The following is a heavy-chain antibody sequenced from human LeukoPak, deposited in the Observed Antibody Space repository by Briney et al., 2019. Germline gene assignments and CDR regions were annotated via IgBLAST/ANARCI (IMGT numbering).Heavy chain of an antibody. CDR1: GGTFSSYA. D-gene: IGHD5-18*01. CDR3: AREAAMGDYYYYYMDV. CDR2: IIPIFGTA. J-gene: IGHJ6*03. V-gene: IGHV1-69*05. Sequence: ASVKVSCKASGGTFSSYAISWVRQAPGQGLEWMGRIIPIFGTANYAQKFQGRVTITTDESTSTAYMELSSLRSEDTAVYYCAREAAMGDYYYYYMDVWGKGTTATVSS.